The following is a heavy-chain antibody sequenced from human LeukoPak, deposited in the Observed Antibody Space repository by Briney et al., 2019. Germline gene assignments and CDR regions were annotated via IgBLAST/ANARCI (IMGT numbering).Heavy chain of an antibody. V-gene: IGHV1-8*03. CDR3: ARGKTYYYDSSGYHQTPEIDY. J-gene: IGHJ4*02. D-gene: IGHD3-22*01. CDR2: MNPISGNT. Sequence: ASVKVSCKASGYTFTSYDINWVRQATGQGLEWMGWMNPISGNTGYAQKFQGRVTITRNTSISTAYMELSSLRSEDTAVYYCARGKTYYYDSSGYHQTPEIDYWGQGTLVTVSS. CDR1: GYTFTSYD.